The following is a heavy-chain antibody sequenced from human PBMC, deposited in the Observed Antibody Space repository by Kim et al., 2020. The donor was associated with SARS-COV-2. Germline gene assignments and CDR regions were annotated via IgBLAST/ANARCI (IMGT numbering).Heavy chain of an antibody. CDR2: IYPDDSDI. J-gene: IGHJ4*02. Sequence: GLEWMGIIYPDDSDIKYSPSFQDQVTISADKSISTAYLQWSSLKASDTAMYYCARPRYCSGDSCFYFDSWGQGTLVTVSS. CDR3: ARPRYCSGDSCFYFDS. V-gene: IGHV5-51*01. D-gene: IGHD2-15*01.